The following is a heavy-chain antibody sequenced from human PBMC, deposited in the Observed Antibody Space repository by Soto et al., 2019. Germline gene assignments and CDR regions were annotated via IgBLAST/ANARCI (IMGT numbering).Heavy chain of an antibody. CDR3: AADLAIADSNY. CDR2: IKQDGSEK. CDR1: GFTFSSYW. J-gene: IGHJ4*02. D-gene: IGHD3-22*01. V-gene: IGHV3-7*05. Sequence: GGSLRLSCAASGFTFSSYWMSWVRQAPGKGLEWVANIKQDGSEKYYVDSVKGRFTISRDNAKNSLYLQMNSLRTEDTAVYYCAADLAIADSNYWGQGTLVTVSS.